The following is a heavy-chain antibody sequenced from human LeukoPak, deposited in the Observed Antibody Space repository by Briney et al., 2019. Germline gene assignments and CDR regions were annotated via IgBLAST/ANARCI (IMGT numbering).Heavy chain of an antibody. J-gene: IGHJ4*02. V-gene: IGHV3-48*01. CDR1: GFTFTTYS. D-gene: IGHD3-3*01. Sequence: GGSLRLSCAASGFTFTTYSMNWVRQAPGKGLEWVSYISPSSSTIYYADSVKGRFTISRDNAKNSLYLQMNSLRADDTAVYYCARGGDFYWGQGTLVTVSS. CDR2: ISPSSSTI. CDR3: ARGGDFY.